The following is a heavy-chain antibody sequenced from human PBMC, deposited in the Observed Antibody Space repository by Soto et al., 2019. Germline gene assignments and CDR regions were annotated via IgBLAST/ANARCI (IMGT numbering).Heavy chain of an antibody. D-gene: IGHD3-3*01. CDR3: AREFRVFGVVNNGMDV. CDR2: INPNSGGT. J-gene: IGHJ6*02. CDR1: GYTFTGYY. Sequence: QVQLVQSGAEVKKPGASVKVSCKASGYTFTGYYMHWVRQAPGQGLEWMGWINPNSGGTNYAQKCQGRVTMTRDTSISTAYMELSRLRSDDTAVYYCAREFRVFGVVNNGMDVWGQGTTVTVSS. V-gene: IGHV1-2*02.